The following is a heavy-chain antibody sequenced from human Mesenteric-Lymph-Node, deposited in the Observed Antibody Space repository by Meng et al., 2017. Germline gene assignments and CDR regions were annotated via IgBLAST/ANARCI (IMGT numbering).Heavy chain of an antibody. Sequence: GGSLRLSCAASGFTVSSNYMSWVRQAPGKGLEWVAVIYSGGSTYYADSEKGRFTISRDNAKGSLYLQMNTLRAEDTAVYYWARAGLTQVGTVPVVTAINLDYWGQGTLVTVSS. CDR2: IYSGGST. CDR3: ARAGLTQVGTVPVVTAINLDY. V-gene: IGHV3-53*01. J-gene: IGHJ4*02. CDR1: GFTVSSNY. D-gene: IGHD2-21*02.